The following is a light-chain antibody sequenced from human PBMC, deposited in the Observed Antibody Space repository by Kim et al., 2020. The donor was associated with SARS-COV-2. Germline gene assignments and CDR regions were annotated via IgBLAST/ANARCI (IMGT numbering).Light chain of an antibody. Sequence: DIVLTQSPDSLAVSLGERATINCKSSQSVLYSADNKNYLAWYQQKPGQPPKLLIYWASTRESGVPDRFSGSGSGTNFTLTISSLQVEDVAIYSCQQYYSDVGTFGQGTKPEI. V-gene: IGKV4-1*01. CDR3: QQYYSDVGT. CDR1: QSVLYSADNKNY. J-gene: IGKJ1*01. CDR2: WAS.